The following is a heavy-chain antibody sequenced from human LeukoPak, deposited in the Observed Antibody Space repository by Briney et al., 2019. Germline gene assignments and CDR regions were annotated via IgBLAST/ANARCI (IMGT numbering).Heavy chain of an antibody. CDR2: ISYDGSNK. CDR1: GFTFSIYA. V-gene: IGHV3-30*03. CDR3: ARDIHSVAFDI. J-gene: IGHJ3*02. Sequence: GGSLRLSCAASGFTFSIYAMSWVRHAPGKGLEWVAVISYDGSNKYYADSVKGRFNISRDNSKNTLYLQMSSLRAEDKAVYYCARDIHSVAFDIWGQGTVVTVSS.